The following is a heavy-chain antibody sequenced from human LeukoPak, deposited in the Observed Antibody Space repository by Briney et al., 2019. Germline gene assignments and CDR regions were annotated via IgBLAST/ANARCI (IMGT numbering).Heavy chain of an antibody. CDR1: GGSFSGYY. D-gene: IGHD2-21*01. Sequence: SETLSLTCAVYGGSFSGYYWSWIRQPPGKGLEWIGEINHSGSTNYNPSLKSRVTISVDTSKNQFSLKLSPVTAADTAVYYCARGPWIPISQLWWYFQHWGQGTLVTVSS. J-gene: IGHJ1*01. V-gene: IGHV4-34*01. CDR2: INHSGST. CDR3: ARGPWIPISQLWWYFQH.